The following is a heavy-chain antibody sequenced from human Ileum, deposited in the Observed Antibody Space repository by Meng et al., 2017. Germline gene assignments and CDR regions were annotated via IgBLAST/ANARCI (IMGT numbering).Heavy chain of an antibody. Sequence: QLQESGPGLVKSSETLALTCSVSGASISSHYRTWIRQPPGKGLEYIGYIYYRGGASYNPSLRSRVTMSVDTSKNQFSLNLSSVTAADTAVYYCARLLDSSDWGWFDPWGQGTLVTVSS. J-gene: IGHJ5*02. D-gene: IGHD3-22*01. CDR3: ARLLDSSDWGWFDP. CDR1: GASISSHY. V-gene: IGHV4-59*08. CDR2: IYYRGGA.